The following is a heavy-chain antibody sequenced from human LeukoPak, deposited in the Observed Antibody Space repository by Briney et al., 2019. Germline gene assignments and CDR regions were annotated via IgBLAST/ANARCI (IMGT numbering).Heavy chain of an antibody. CDR2: IIPIFGTA. V-gene: IGHV1-69*13. CDR1: GGTFSTYA. D-gene: IGHD3-10*01. J-gene: IGHJ4*02. CDR3: ARVGDYYGSGSYYPFDY. Sequence: SVKVSCKASGGTFSTYAISWVRQAPGQGLEWMGGIIPIFGTANYAQKFQGRVTITADESTSTAYMELSSLRSEDTAVYYCARVGDYYGSGSYYPFDYWGQGTLVTVSS.